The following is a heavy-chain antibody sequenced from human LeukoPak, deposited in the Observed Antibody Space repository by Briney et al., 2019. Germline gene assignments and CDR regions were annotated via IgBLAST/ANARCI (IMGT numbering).Heavy chain of an antibody. CDR2: INPDDKST. D-gene: IGHD2-2*01. Sequence: GGSLRLSCAASGFTFSKYWLHWVRQPPGRGLVWLARINPDDKSTSYADSVKGRFTISIDDAKETLFLQMNSLTAEDTAVYYCARDTRGESDYWGHGTLVTVSS. J-gene: IGHJ4*01. CDR3: ARDTRGESDY. V-gene: IGHV3-74*01. CDR1: GFTFSKYW.